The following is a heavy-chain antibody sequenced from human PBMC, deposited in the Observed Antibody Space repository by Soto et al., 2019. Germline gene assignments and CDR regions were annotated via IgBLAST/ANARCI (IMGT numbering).Heavy chain of an antibody. CDR1: GGTFSSYT. V-gene: IGHV1-69*08. J-gene: IGHJ4*02. CDR2: IIPILGIA. Sequence: QVQLVQSGAEVKKPGSSVKVSCKASGGTFSSYTISWVRQAPGQGLEWMGRIIPILGIANYAQKFQGRVTITADKSTSTAYMELSSLRSEDTAVYYCAGDPDYGDTSIYFDYWGQGTLVTVSS. D-gene: IGHD4-17*01. CDR3: AGDPDYGDTSIYFDY.